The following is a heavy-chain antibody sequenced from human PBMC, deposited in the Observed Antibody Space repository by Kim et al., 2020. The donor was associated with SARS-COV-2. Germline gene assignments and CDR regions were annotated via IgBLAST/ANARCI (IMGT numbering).Heavy chain of an antibody. CDR3: VRDEDGNFDFDY. CDR1: GFTFSRFG. V-gene: IGHV3-48*02. CDR2: ISSNTGSTI. J-gene: IGHJ4*02. Sequence: GGSLRLSCEASGFTFSRFGMTWVRQAPGKGLEWISFISSNTGSTITYADSVKGRFTNSRDTGKNPLYLQMNSLTDEATAVYYCVRDEDGNFDFDYWGQG. D-gene: IGHD1-1*01.